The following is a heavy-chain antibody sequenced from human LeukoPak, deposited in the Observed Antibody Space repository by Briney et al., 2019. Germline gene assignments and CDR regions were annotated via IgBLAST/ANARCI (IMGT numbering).Heavy chain of an antibody. J-gene: IGHJ5*02. CDR3: ARDSIVVVPAAVNWFDP. CDR1: GFTFSSYS. CDR2: ISSSSSTI. Sequence: PGGSLRLSCAASGFTFSSYSMNWVRQAPGKGLEWVSYISSSSSTIYYADSVKGRFTISRDNAKNSLYLQMNSLRAEDTAVYYCARDSIVVVPAAVNWFDPWGQGTLVTVSS. V-gene: IGHV3-48*04. D-gene: IGHD2-2*01.